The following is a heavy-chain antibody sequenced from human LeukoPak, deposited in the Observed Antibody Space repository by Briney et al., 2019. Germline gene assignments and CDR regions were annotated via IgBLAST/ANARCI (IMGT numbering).Heavy chain of an antibody. CDR2: ISWNSGSI. Sequence: PGGSLRLSCAASGFTFDDYAMPWVRQAPGKGLEWVSGISWNSGSIGYADSVKGRFTISRDNAKNSLYLQMNSLRAEDTALYYCARGGSKPFDYWGQGTLVTVSS. D-gene: IGHD4-11*01. CDR3: ARGGSKPFDY. V-gene: IGHV3-9*01. CDR1: GFTFDDYA. J-gene: IGHJ4*02.